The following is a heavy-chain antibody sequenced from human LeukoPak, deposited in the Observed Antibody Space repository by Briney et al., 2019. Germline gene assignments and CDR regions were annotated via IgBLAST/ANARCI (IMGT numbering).Heavy chain of an antibody. D-gene: IGHD4-17*01. CDR2: INVYNGNT. Sequence: ASVKVSCKASGYTFSSYGISWVRQAPGQGLEWMGWINVYNGNTNYAQRVQDRVTMTTDTSTSTAFMELRSLRSDDTAVYYCARRSMTTALSHFDYWGQGTLVTVSS. CDR3: ARRSMTTALSHFDY. J-gene: IGHJ4*02. V-gene: IGHV1-18*01. CDR1: GYTFSSYG.